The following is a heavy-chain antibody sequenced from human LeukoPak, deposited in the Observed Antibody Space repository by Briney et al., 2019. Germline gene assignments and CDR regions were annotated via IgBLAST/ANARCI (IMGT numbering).Heavy chain of an antibody. Sequence: GGSLRLSCAASGFTFSSYWMSWVRQAPGKGLEWVANIKKDGSEKYYVDSVKGRFTISRDNAKNSLYLQMNSLRAEDTAVYYCASFIHYDFWSGYYTGNTDDYWGQGTLVTVSS. V-gene: IGHV3-7*01. CDR3: ASFIHYDFWSGYYTGNTDDY. CDR1: GFTFSSYW. J-gene: IGHJ4*02. CDR2: IKKDGSEK. D-gene: IGHD3-3*01.